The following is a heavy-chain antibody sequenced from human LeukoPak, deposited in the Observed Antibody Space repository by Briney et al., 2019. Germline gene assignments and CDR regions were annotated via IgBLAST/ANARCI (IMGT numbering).Heavy chain of an antibody. Sequence: ASVKVSCKASGYTFTSYDINWVRQATGQGLEWMGWVNPNSGNTGYAQKFQGRVTMTRNTSISTAYMELSSLRSEDTAVYYCARGPSDFWSGYYYYYYYGMDVWGQGTTVTVSS. CDR1: GYTFTSYD. J-gene: IGHJ6*02. V-gene: IGHV1-8*01. CDR2: VNPNSGNT. D-gene: IGHD3-3*01. CDR3: ARGPSDFWSGYYYYYYYGMDV.